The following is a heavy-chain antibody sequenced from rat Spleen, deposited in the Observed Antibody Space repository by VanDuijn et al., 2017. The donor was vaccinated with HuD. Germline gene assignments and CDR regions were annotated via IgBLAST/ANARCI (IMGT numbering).Heavy chain of an antibody. J-gene: IGHJ2*01. CDR1: GFTFNSYD. Sequence: VQLVESGGGLVQPGGSLKLSCAVSGFTFNSYDMAWVRQPPGEGLEWIAAISSGGNTYYNSALKSRLSISRDTSKSQVFLKMNSLQTEDTATYYCVRANRESYAHFDYWGQGVVVTVSS. CDR2: ISSGGNT. D-gene: IGHD1-12*01. CDR3: VRANRESYAHFDY. V-gene: IGHV2S12*01.